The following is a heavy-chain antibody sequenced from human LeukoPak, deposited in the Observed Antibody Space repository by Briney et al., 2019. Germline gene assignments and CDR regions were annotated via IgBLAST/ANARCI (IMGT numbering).Heavy chain of an antibody. V-gene: IGHV4-59*05. Sequence: SETLSLTCTVSGGSINSYYWSWIRQPPGKGLEWIGSISYSGTTYFNPSLKSRVTISVDTSKNQFSLKLSSVTAADTAVYYCARLSARTVFDTLYGPEGPFDYWGQGTLVTVSS. D-gene: IGHD4-17*01. CDR2: ISYSGTT. CDR3: ARLSARTVFDTLYGPEGPFDY. CDR1: GGSINSYY. J-gene: IGHJ4*02.